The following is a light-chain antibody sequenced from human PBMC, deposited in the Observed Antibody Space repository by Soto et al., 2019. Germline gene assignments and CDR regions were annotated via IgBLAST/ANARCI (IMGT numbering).Light chain of an antibody. V-gene: IGKV3-20*01. Sequence: EIVLTQSPGTLSLSPGERATLSWRASQSVSSSYLAWYQQKPGQAPRLLIYGASSRATGIPDRFSGSGSGTDFTLTISRLEPEDFAVYYCQQYGSSPWTFGQGTKVDNK. CDR3: QQYGSSPWT. J-gene: IGKJ1*01. CDR1: QSVSSSY. CDR2: GAS.